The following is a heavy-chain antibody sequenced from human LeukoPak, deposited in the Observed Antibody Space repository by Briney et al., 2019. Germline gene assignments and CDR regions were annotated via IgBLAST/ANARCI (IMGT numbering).Heavy chain of an antibody. Sequence: PGGSLRLSCAASGFTFSSYSMNWVRQAPGKGLEWVSSISSSSYIYYADSVKGRFTISRDNAKNSLYLQMKSLRAEDTAVYYCARDRESSSWFDYWGQGTLVTVSS. CDR3: ARDRESSSWFDY. CDR1: GFTFSSYS. CDR2: ISSSSYI. J-gene: IGHJ4*02. D-gene: IGHD6-13*01. V-gene: IGHV3-21*01.